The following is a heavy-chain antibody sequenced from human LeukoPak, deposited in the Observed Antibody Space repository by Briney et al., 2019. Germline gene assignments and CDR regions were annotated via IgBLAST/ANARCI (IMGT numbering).Heavy chain of an antibody. CDR2: ISGSGGST. J-gene: IGHJ4*02. Sequence: GGSLRLSCAASGFSFNDYAMSWVRQASGKGLEWVSAISGSGGSTHYADSVKGRFIISRDNSKNSLYLQMNSLRAEDTAVYYCAKEFSSVTFFDYWGQGTLVTVSS. V-gene: IGHV3-23*01. CDR3: AKEFSSVTFFDY. D-gene: IGHD4-17*01. CDR1: GFSFNDYA.